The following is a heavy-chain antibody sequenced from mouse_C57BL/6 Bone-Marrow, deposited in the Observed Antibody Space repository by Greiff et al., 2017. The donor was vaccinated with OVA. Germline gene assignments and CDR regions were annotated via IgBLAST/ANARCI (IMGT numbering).Heavy chain of an antibody. CDR1: GYAFSSYW. CDR2: IYPGDGDT. V-gene: IGHV1-80*01. J-gene: IGHJ1*03. Sequence: QVQLQHSGAELVKPGASVKISCKASGYAFSSYWMNWVKQRPGKGLEWIGQIYPGDGDTNYNGKFKGKATLTADKSSSTAYMQLSSLTSEDSAVYFCARWGSSTYWYFDVWGTGTTVTVSS. D-gene: IGHD1-1*01. CDR3: ARWGSSTYWYFDV.